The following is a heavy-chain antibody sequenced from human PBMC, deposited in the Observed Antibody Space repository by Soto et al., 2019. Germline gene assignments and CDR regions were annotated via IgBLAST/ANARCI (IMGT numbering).Heavy chain of an antibody. CDR1: EFTFSSYA. CDR2: ISFDGTHE. V-gene: IGHV3-30-3*01. Sequence: VESGGRGVQPGRSLRLSCAASEFTFSSYAMHWVRQAPGRGLEWVALISFDGTHEYYADSVKGRFTISRDSSKNMLFLQMNSLRPVDSAIYYCARPIPRWSYHYGMDVWGQGTTVTVSS. J-gene: IGHJ6*02. D-gene: IGHD3-3*01. CDR3: ARPIPRWSYHYGMDV.